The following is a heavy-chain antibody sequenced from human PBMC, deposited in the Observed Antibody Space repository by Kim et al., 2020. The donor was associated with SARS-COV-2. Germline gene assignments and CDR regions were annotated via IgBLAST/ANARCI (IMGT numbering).Heavy chain of an antibody. CDR1: GGSFSGYY. D-gene: IGHD6-13*01. Sequence: SETLSLTCAVYGGSFSGYYWSWIRQPPGKGLEWIGEINHSGSTNYNPSLKSRVTISVDTSKNQFSLKLSSVTAADTAVYYCARGRKYSSSCPFDYWGQGTLVTVSS. CDR3: ARGRKYSSSCPFDY. CDR2: INHSGST. J-gene: IGHJ4*02. V-gene: IGHV4-34*01.